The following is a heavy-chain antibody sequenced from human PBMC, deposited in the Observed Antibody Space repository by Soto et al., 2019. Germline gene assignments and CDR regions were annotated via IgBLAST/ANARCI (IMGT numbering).Heavy chain of an antibody. CDR1: GFTFSSSA. V-gene: IGHV3-23*01. CDR3: ARGTLDTTATSGWCRYLDP. Sequence: EVQLLHSGGGLVQPGGSLRLSCAASGFTFSSSAMSWVRHAPRKGREWVSAASGSGATTSYADSVRGRLTISRDNSKKTLYLRVRSLGPEDTAIYFCARGTLDTTATSGWCRYLDPWGQGTLVTVCS. J-gene: IGHJ5*02. CDR2: ASGSGATT. D-gene: IGHD6-19*01.